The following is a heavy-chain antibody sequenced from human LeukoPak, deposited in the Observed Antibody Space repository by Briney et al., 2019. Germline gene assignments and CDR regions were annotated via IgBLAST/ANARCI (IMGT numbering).Heavy chain of an antibody. D-gene: IGHD5-18*01. CDR1: GFFFSSYA. Sequence: PGGSLRLSCAASGFFFSSYALHWVRQAPGEGLEWVAVISYDGTNQYYADSVKGRFTISRDNSKNTLYLQMNSLRAEDTAVYYCARQARQLWPFNWGQGTLVTVSS. CDR2: ISYDGTNQ. J-gene: IGHJ4*02. CDR3: ARQARQLWPFN. V-gene: IGHV3-30-3*01.